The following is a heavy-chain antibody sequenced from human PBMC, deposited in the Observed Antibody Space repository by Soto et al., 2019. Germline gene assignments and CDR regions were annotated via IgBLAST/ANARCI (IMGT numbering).Heavy chain of an antibody. CDR3: ARESSSSGWLEY. CDR1: GFTFSIYA. Sequence: GGSLRLSCVASGFTFSIYAMNWVRQAPGKGLEWVSYISSSDSTIHYADSVKGRFTISRDYARNSLYLQMNSLRAEDTAVYYCARESSSSGWLEYWGQGTLVTVSS. V-gene: IGHV3-48*03. D-gene: IGHD6-19*01. CDR2: ISSSDSTI. J-gene: IGHJ4*02.